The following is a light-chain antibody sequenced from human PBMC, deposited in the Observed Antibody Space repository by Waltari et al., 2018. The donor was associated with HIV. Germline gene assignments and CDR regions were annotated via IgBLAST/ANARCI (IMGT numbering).Light chain of an antibody. CDR2: GAS. V-gene: IGKV3-20*01. J-gene: IGKJ1*01. CDR3: QQYGSSPPCT. CDR1: PSVSSRY. Sequence: EIVLTQSPGTLSLSPGERATLSCRARPSVSSRYLAWYKQKPVQARRLLIEGASSRATGIPDMFSCSGSGTDFTLTISRLEPEDFAVYYCQQYGSSPPCTFGQGTKVEIK.